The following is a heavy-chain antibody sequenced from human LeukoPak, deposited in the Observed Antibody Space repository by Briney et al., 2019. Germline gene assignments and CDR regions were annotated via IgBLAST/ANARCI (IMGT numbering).Heavy chain of an antibody. CDR3: ARCQWLVPFCIY. J-gene: IGHJ4*02. Sequence: SETLSLTCAVSGGSISSGGYYWSWIRQPPGKGLEWIGYIYYSGSTNYNPSLKSRVTVSVDTSKNQFSLKLSSVTAADTAVYYCARCQWLVPFCIYWGQGTLVTVSS. CDR1: GGSISSGGYY. D-gene: IGHD6-19*01. V-gene: IGHV4-61*08. CDR2: IYYSGST.